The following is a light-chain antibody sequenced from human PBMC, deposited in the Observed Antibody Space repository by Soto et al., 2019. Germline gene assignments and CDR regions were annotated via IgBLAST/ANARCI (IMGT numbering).Light chain of an antibody. CDR1: QTVIAGY. J-gene: IGKJ1*01. CDR2: GAS. V-gene: IGKV3-20*01. Sequence: EIVLTQSPGTLSLSPGERATLSCTASQTVIAGYLAWYQQNPGQAPRLLIYGASSRAPGIPDRFSGSGSGTDFTLTISRLEPEDSALYYCQQYGDSLTFGQGTKVDIK. CDR3: QQYGDSLT.